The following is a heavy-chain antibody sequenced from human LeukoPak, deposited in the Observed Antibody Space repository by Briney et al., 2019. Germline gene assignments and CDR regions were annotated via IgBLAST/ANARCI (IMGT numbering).Heavy chain of an antibody. V-gene: IGHV3-74*01. J-gene: IGHJ6*03. CDR2: INNDGSST. CDR3: AKCILTGYYKGYMDV. CDR1: GFTFSSYW. Sequence: GGSLRLSCGASGFTFSSYWMHWVRQAPGKGLVWVSRINNDGSSTSYADSVQGRFTISRDNAKNTLYLQMNSLRAEDTAIYYCAKCILTGYYKGYMDVWGKGTTVTISS. D-gene: IGHD3-9*01.